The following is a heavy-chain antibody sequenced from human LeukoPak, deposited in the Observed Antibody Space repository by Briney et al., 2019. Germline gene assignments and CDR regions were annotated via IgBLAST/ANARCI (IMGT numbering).Heavy chain of an antibody. CDR1: GFTFSSYW. Sequence: GGSLRLSCAASGFTFSSYWMSWVRQAPGKGLEWVANINQDGSEKYYVDSVRGRFTISRDNAKNSLCLQMDSPRAEDTAVYYCARVRVGTTNYFDYWGQGTLVTVSS. V-gene: IGHV3-7*04. J-gene: IGHJ4*02. CDR2: INQDGSEK. D-gene: IGHD1-26*01. CDR3: ARVRVGTTNYFDY.